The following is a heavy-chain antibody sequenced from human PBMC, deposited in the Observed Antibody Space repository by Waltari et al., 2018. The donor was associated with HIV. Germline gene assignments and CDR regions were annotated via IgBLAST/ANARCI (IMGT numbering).Heavy chain of an antibody. CDR3: ARENTMTYYDALDI. CDR1: GFTFRSYW. Sequence: EVQLVESGGGLVQPGGSLRLSCAASGFTFRSYWMHWVRQAPGKGLVWVSCISSDGSTTNYADAVKGRLTSSRDNAKNTLYLQMNSLRADDTAVYYCARENTMTYYDALDIWGQGTMVTVSS. V-gene: IGHV3-74*01. D-gene: IGHD4-17*01. CDR2: ISSDGSTT. J-gene: IGHJ3*02.